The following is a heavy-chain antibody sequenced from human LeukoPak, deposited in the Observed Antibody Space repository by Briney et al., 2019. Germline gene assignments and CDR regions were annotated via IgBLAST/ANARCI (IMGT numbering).Heavy chain of an antibody. D-gene: IGHD2-2*01. V-gene: IGHV3-30*04. CDR3: ARDARDIVVVPAALGYYYYGMDV. Sequence: GRSLRLSCAASGFTFSSYAMHWVRQAPGKGLEWVAVISYDGSNKYYADSVKGRFTISRDNSKNTLYLQMNSLRAEDTAVYYCARDARDIVVVPAALGYYYYGMDVRGKGTTVTVSS. CDR2: ISYDGSNK. J-gene: IGHJ6*04. CDR1: GFTFSSYA.